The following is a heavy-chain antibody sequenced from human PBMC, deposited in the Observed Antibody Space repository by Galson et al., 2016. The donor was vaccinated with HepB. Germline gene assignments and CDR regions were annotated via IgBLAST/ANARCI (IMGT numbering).Heavy chain of an antibody. D-gene: IGHD1-14*01. CDR2: ISDGGGHT. CDR1: GFPLQYPFIRYA. CDR3: ATHRTPSWTSASDY. V-gene: IGHV3-23*01. J-gene: IGHJ4*02. Sequence: SLRLSCAASGFPLQYPFIRYAMSWVRQAPGKGLEWVSVISDGGGHTDLPDSVRGRFSVSRDNSKKTVYLQMNSLRVDDTAMYFCATHRTPSWTSASDYWGQGALVTVSS.